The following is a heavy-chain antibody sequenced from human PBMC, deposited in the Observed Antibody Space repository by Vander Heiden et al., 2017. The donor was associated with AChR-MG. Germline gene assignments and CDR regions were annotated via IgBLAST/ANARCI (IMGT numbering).Heavy chain of an antibody. CDR3: GRDISMVRGVIQD. Sequence: QVQLVESGGGVVPPGESLRLSCAASGFTFSNHGMHWVRRAPGTGLEWVAVIWFDGSNEFYADSVKGRFTVSRDNSKNTVYLQMNSLRVEDTALYYCGRDISMVRGVIQDWGQGTLVTVSS. CDR1: GFTFSNHG. J-gene: IGHJ1*01. V-gene: IGHV3-33*01. CDR2: IWFDGSNE. D-gene: IGHD3-10*01.